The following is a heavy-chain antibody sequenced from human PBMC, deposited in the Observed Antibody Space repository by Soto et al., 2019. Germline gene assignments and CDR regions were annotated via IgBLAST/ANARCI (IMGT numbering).Heavy chain of an antibody. Sequence: QVQLQESGPGLVKPSETLSLTCTVSGGSIDSFYWSWIRQPAGKGLEWIGRIYTSGSTNYNSSLTGRVTMSLDTSKNQFSRKLSSVTAADTAVYYCARDVYGSTTSGYYYYYGMDVWGQGTTVTVSS. V-gene: IGHV4-4*07. CDR1: GGSIDSFY. CDR2: IYTSGST. J-gene: IGHJ6*02. D-gene: IGHD2-2*01. CDR3: ARDVYGSTTSGYYYYYGMDV.